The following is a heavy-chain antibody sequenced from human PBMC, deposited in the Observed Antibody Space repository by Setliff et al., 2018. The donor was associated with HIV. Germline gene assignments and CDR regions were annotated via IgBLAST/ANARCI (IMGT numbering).Heavy chain of an antibody. J-gene: IGHJ6*03. CDR2: FDPEKGET. D-gene: IGHD2-2*01. Sequence: ASVKVSCKVSGYTLTKLSIHWVRQAPGKGLEWMGGFDPEKGETVYAQKFQGRVTITADESTTTAYMELRSLRSDDTAVYYCARGPYCSSSTCYGPLYYYYYMDVWGKGTTVTVSS. V-gene: IGHV1-24*01. CDR1: GYTLTKLS. CDR3: ARGPYCSSSTCYGPLYYYYYMDV.